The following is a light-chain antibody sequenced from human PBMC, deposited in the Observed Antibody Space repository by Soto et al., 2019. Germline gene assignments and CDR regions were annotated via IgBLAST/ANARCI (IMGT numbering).Light chain of an antibody. CDR1: QSISNY. V-gene: IGKV1-39*01. CDR2: AAS. Sequence: DIQMTQSPSSLSASVGDRVTITCRASQSISNYLNWYQQKPGKAPKLLIYAASSLQSGVPSRFSGSGSGTDFTLTICSLQPEDFATSSCQQSYTTLFTFGPGTNVDI. CDR3: QQSYTTLFT. J-gene: IGKJ3*01.